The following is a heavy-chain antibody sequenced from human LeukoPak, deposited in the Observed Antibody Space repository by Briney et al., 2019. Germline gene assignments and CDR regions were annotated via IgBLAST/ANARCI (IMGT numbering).Heavy chain of an antibody. J-gene: IGHJ4*02. Sequence: GGSLRLSCAASGFTFSSYAMSWVRRAPGKGLEWVSAISGSGGSTYYADSVKGRFTISRDNSKNTLYLQMNSLRAEDTAVYYCARADCSTTRCSYYFDYWGQGTLVTVSS. V-gene: IGHV3-23*01. CDR2: ISGSGGST. CDR1: GFTFSSYA. D-gene: IGHD2-2*01. CDR3: ARADCSTTRCSYYFDY.